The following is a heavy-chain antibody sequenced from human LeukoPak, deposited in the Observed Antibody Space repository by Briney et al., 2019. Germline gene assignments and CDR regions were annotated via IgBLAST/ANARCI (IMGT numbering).Heavy chain of an antibody. CDR2: IYYSGST. V-gene: IGHV4-59*01. Sequence: TSETLSLTCTVSGGSISSYYWSWIRQSPGKGLEWIGYIYYSGSTNYNPSLKSRVTISVDTSKNQFSLKLSSVTAADTAVYYCARVSLDDSSGYYFWYFDLWGRGTLVTVSS. D-gene: IGHD3-22*01. CDR3: ARVSLDDSSGYYFWYFDL. CDR1: GGSISSYY. J-gene: IGHJ2*01.